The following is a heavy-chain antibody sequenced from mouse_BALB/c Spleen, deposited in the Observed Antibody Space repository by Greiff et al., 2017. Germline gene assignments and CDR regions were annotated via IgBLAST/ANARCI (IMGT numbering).Heavy chain of an antibody. V-gene: IGHV2-2*02. CDR3: ATAYYGNYYYAMDY. J-gene: IGHJ4*01. D-gene: IGHD2-10*01. CDR2: IWSGGST. CDR1: GFSLTSYG. Sequence: VQLQESGPGLVQPSQSLSITCTVSGFSLTSYGVHWVRQSPGKGLEWLGVIWSGGSTDYNAAFISRLSISKDNSKSQVFFKMNSLQANDTAIYYCATAYYGNYYYAMDYWGQGTSVTVSS.